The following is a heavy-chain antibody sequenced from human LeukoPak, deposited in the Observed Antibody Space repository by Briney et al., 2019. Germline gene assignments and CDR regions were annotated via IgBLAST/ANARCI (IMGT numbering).Heavy chain of an antibody. CDR1: GGSISSGSYY. J-gene: IGHJ6*03. CDR2: IYTSGST. CDR3: ARVKGGCSGGSCYSHYYYYYMDV. V-gene: IGHV4-61*02. Sequence: SQTLSLTCTVSGGSISSGSYYWSWIRQPAGKGLEWIGRIYTSGSTNYNPSLKSRATIPVDTSKNQFSLKLSSVTAADTAVYYCARVKGGCSGGSCYSHYYYYYMDVWGKGTTVTVSS. D-gene: IGHD2-15*01.